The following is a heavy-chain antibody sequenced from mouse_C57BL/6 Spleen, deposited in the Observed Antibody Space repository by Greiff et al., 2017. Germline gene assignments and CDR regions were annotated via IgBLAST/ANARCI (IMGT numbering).Heavy chain of an antibody. CDR3: ARGGYYGTSGGD. D-gene: IGHD1-2*01. CDR2: IYPGSGST. CDR1: GYTFTSYW. V-gene: IGHV1-55*01. Sequence: QVQLQQPGAELVKPGASVKMSCKASGYTFTSYWITWVKQRPGQGLEWIGDIYPGSGSTNYNEKFKSKATLTVDTSSSTAYMQLSSLTSEDSAVYYCARGGYYGTSGGDWGQGTTLTVSS. J-gene: IGHJ2*01.